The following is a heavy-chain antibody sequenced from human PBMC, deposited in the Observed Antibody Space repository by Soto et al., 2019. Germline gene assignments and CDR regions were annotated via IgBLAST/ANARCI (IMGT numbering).Heavy chain of an antibody. CDR1: GYPFTSYG. J-gene: IGHJ3*02. CDR3: ARGRLVASIHDAFEI. V-gene: IGHV1-18*01. Sequence: QGHLLQSGDEVKTPGASVRVSCRASGYPFTSYGISWVRQAPGQGLEWVAWISAYNGNIDTAQKFQGRVTMTLDTSPDTAHMDLGDPTSADTGVYYCARGRLVASIHDAFEIWGQGTKVTVSS. D-gene: IGHD5-12*01. CDR2: ISAYNGNI.